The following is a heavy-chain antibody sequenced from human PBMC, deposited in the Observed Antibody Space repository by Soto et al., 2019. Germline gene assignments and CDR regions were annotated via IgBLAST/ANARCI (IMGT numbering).Heavy chain of an antibody. CDR2: INAGNGNT. Sequence: QVQLVQSGAEVKKPGASVKVSCKASGYTFTSYAMHWVRQAPGQRLEWMGWINAGNGNTKYSQKFQGRVTITRDTSASTAYMELSSLRSEDTAVYYCARDPLGVVVNYFDYWGQGTLVTVSS. CDR1: GYTFTSYA. J-gene: IGHJ4*02. V-gene: IGHV1-3*01. CDR3: ARDPLGVVVNYFDY. D-gene: IGHD3-22*01.